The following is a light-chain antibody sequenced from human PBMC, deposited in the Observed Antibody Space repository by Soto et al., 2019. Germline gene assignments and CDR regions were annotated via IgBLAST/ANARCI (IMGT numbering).Light chain of an antibody. CDR3: MQALQTPT. J-gene: IGKJ5*01. CDR2: VAS. CDR1: QSLLKTDGFQY. V-gene: IGKV2-28*01. Sequence: IVLTQSPLSLAFTPGEPASISCRSSQSLLKTDGFQYLDWYLQKPGQSPQLLIFVASNRASGVHDRFSGSGSGTDFTLRIRRVEAEDVGVYYCMQALQTPTFGQGTRLEIK.